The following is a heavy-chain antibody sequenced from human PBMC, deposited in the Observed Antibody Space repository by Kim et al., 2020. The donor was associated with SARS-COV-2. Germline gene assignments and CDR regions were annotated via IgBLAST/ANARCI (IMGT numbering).Heavy chain of an antibody. J-gene: IGHJ4*02. D-gene: IGHD1-26*01. CDR3: ARRGSRERGCFDS. V-gene: IGHV6-1*01. Sequence: DYLASFQSRITINPDTSQNQFSLQLNSVTPEDTAIYYCARRGSRERGCFDSWGQGILVTVSS.